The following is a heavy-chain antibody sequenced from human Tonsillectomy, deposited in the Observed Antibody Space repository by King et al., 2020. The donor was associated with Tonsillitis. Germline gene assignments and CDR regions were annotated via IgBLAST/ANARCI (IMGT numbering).Heavy chain of an antibody. V-gene: IGHV3-30-3*01. Sequence: VQLVESGGGVVQPGRSLRLSFGASGFTFSSYAINWVRQAPGKGVEWVADITFDGSNKYYADSGKGRFTISRDNSKNTLSLQMNGLRTEDTAVYYCARRDGALDYSYSGMDVWGHGTTVTVSS. J-gene: IGHJ6*02. CDR3: ARRDGALDYSYSGMDV. D-gene: IGHD4-17*01. CDR1: GFTFSSYA. CDR2: ITFDGSNK.